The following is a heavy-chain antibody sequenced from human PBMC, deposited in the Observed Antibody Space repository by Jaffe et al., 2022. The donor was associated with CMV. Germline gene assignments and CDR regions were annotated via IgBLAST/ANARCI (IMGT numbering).Heavy chain of an antibody. Sequence: EVQLVESGGGLVQPGGSLKLSCAASGFTFSGSAMHWVRQTSGKGLEWVGRIRSKANSYATAYAASVKGRFTISRDDSKNTAYLQMNSLKTEDTAVYYCTRHSGELPFDYWGQGTLVTVSS. CDR3: TRHSGELPFDY. D-gene: IGHD1-26*01. J-gene: IGHJ4*02. V-gene: IGHV3-73*02. CDR1: GFTFSGSA. CDR2: IRSKANSYAT.